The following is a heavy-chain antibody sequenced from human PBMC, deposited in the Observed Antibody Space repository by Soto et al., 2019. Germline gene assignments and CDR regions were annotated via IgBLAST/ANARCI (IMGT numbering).Heavy chain of an antibody. Sequence: GESLKISCKGSGYSFTNYWIGWVRQMPGKGLEWMGIIYPGDSESRYSPSFQGQVTISADKSTTTAYLQWSSLKASDTAFYYCARVEYYYDTSGFLGIYWGQGTLVTVSS. CDR3: ARVEYYYDTSGFLGIY. CDR2: IYPGDSES. J-gene: IGHJ4*01. V-gene: IGHV5-51*01. CDR1: GYSFTNYW. D-gene: IGHD3-22*01.